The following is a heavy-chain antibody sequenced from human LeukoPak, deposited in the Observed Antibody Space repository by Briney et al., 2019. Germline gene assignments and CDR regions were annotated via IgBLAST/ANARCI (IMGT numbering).Heavy chain of an antibody. CDR2: ISATNGNT. V-gene: IGHV1-18*01. D-gene: IGHD3-9*01. J-gene: IGHJ4*02. Sequence: ASGKVSCKASGYTFTIYGISWVRQAPGQGLEWMGWISATNGNTNYAQKLQGRVTMTTDTATSTAYMDLRSLRSDDTDMYYCARDGYYDILTGYYTLDYWGQGTLVTVSS. CDR3: ARDGYYDILTGYYTLDY. CDR1: GYTFTIYG.